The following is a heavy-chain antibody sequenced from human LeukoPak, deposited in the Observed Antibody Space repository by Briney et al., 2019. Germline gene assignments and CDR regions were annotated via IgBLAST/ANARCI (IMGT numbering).Heavy chain of an antibody. CDR1: GGSISSGSYY. CDR2: IYTSGST. J-gene: IGHJ4*02. Sequence: PSETLSLTCTVSGGSISSGSYYWSWIRQPAGKGLEWIGRIYTSGSTNYNPSLKSRVTMSVDTSKNQFSLKLSSVTAADTAVYYCARLVELVGYFDYWGQGTLVTVSS. CDR3: ARLVELVGYFDY. V-gene: IGHV4-61*02. D-gene: IGHD2-15*01.